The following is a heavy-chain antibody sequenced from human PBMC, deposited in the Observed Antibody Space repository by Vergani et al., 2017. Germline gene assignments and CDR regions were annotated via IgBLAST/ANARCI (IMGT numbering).Heavy chain of an antibody. D-gene: IGHD6-13*01. CDR3: ARVWQQLVPDY. J-gene: IGHJ4*02. CDR1: GYSISSGYY. Sequence: QVQLQESGPGLVKPSETLSLTCTVSGYSISSGYYWGWIRQPPGKGLEWSGSIYHSGSTYYNPSLKSRVTISVDTSKNQFSLKLSSVTAADTAVYYCARVWQQLVPDYWGQGTLVTVSS. CDR2: IYHSGST. V-gene: IGHV4-38-2*02.